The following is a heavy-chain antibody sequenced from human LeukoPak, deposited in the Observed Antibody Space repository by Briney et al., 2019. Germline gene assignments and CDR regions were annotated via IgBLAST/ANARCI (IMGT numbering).Heavy chain of an antibody. CDR3: VRGYDWNYLPD. J-gene: IGHJ4*02. Sequence: GWSLRLSRQGCGFIFLEYVLTGVGQAAAREVAGVGFISSESYAESTDYGTAVKGRFTIPRDESKRIVYPQMNSLKTEDTAVYFCVRGYDWNYLPDWGQGILVTVSS. D-gene: IGHD1-20*01. CDR1: GFIFLEYV. V-gene: IGHV3-49*04. CDR2: ISSESYAEST.